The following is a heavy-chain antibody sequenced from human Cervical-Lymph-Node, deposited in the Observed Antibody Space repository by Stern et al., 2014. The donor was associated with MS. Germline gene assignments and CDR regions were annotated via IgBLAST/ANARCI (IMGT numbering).Heavy chain of an antibody. CDR2: MYPGDNDI. D-gene: IGHD3-3*01. CDR1: GYSFTNYW. Sequence: EVQLVESGAEVRKPGESLVISCKASGYSFTNYWIAWVRQMPGKGLEWMGIMYPGDNDIRYSPSFQGHVAISADKSISTAYLHLNSLGTSDTAIYYCARQPNEFWSGYIYHYGMDVWGQGTTVTVSS. J-gene: IGHJ6*02. V-gene: IGHV5-51*01. CDR3: ARQPNEFWSGYIYHYGMDV.